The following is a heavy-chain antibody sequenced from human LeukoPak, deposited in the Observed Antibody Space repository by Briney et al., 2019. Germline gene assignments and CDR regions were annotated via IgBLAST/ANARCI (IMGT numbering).Heavy chain of an antibody. J-gene: IGHJ4*02. Sequence: PGGSLRLSCAASGFTFHHYAIHWVRQVPGKGLEWVSGISWNSAYIGYADSMKGRFTISRDNAKNSVYLQMNSLRAEDTALYYCAKDKAPLYSGYDWDLDFWGQGTMVTVPS. CDR3: AKDKAPLYSGYDWDLDF. CDR1: GFTFHHYA. D-gene: IGHD5-12*01. V-gene: IGHV3-9*01. CDR2: ISWNSAYI.